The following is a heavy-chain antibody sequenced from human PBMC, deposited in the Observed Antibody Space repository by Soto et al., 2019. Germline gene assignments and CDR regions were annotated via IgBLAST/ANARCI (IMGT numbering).Heavy chain of an antibody. CDR3: ATENKNWELLY. D-gene: IGHD1-26*01. CDR2: ISYDGSKT. CDR1: GFTFSGYA. V-gene: IGHV3-30-3*01. J-gene: IGHJ4*02. Sequence: QVPLVESGGGVVQPGRSLRLSCAASGFTFSGYAMHWVRQAPGKGLEWVAVISYDGSKTYHADSVKGRFTISRDNSKNTLYLQMNSLRAEDTAVYYCATENKNWELLYWGQGTLVTVSS.